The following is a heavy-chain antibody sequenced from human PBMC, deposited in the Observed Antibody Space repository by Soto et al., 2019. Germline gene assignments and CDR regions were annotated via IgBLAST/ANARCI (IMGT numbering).Heavy chain of an antibody. V-gene: IGHV3-23*01. Sequence: EVQLLESGGGLVQPGGSLRLSFADSGFTFSSYAMSWVRQAPGKGLEWVSAISGSGGSTHYADSVKGRFTISRDNSKNTLYLQMNSLRAEDTAVYYCAKDTDATVTPHFDLWGRGTLVTVSS. CDR3: AKDTDATVTPHFDL. CDR2: ISGSGGST. J-gene: IGHJ2*01. D-gene: IGHD4-17*01. CDR1: GFTFSSYA.